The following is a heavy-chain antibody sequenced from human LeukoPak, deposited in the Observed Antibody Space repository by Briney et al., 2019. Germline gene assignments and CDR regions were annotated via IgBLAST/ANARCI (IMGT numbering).Heavy chain of an antibody. D-gene: IGHD2-2*01. V-gene: IGHV1-69*01. CDR2: IIPIFGTA. Sequence: SVKVSCKASGGTFSSYAISWVRQAPGQGLEWMGGIIPIFGTANYAQKFQGRVTITADESTSAAYMELSSLRSEDTAVYYCATSKGYCSSTSCSFAYFDYWGQGTLVTVSS. J-gene: IGHJ4*02. CDR1: GGTFSSYA. CDR3: ATSKGYCSSTSCSFAYFDY.